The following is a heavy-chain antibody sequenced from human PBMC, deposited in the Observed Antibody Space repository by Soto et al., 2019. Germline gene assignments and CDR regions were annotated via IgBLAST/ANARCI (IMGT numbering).Heavy chain of an antibody. D-gene: IGHD3-16*01. CDR3: ATAGGSTSSSAYNYFMDV. J-gene: IGHJ6*03. CDR2: IIPMVGTP. Sequence: QAQLVQSGAEVKRPGSSVKVSCKASGDTFSSYRISWVRQAPGHGLEWMGRIIPMVGTPNYAQKFQGRVTFSADKSTSTAYMVLTSLISDDTAVYYCATAGGSTSSSAYNYFMDVWGKGTPVTVSS. CDR1: GDTFSSYR. V-gene: IGHV1-69*08.